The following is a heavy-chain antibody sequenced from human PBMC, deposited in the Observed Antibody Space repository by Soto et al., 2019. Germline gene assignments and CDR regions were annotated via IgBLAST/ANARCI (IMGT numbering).Heavy chain of an antibody. CDR2: LNSDGSSR. CDR3: ARGLKNKYGMDV. J-gene: IGHJ6*02. V-gene: IGHV3-74*01. CDR1: GFTFTSHW. Sequence: EVQLVESGGGLVQPGGSLRLSCAASGFTFTSHWMHWVRQAPGKGLVWVSRLNSDGSSRYYGDSMEGRFTISRDNAKNTVYLQINSLRDEDTAVYYCARGLKNKYGMDVWGQWTTVTVSS.